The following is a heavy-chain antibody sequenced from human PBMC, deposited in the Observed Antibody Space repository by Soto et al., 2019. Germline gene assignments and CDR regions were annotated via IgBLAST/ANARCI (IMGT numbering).Heavy chain of an antibody. CDR2: ISPYDGNT. CDR3: ARGVYYDSSGSRNYHYYGMNV. D-gene: IGHD3-22*01. CDR1: GYTFSSYG. V-gene: IGHV1-18*01. J-gene: IGHJ6*02. Sequence: GASVKVSCKASGYTFSSYGINWVRQAPGQGLEWLGWISPYDGNTKYAQILQGRVSMTTDTSTKTAYMEVRSLRSDDTAVYYCARGVYYDSSGSRNYHYYGMNVWGQGTTVTV.